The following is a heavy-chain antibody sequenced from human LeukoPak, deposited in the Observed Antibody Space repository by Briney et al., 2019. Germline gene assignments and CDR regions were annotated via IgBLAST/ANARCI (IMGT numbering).Heavy chain of an antibody. Sequence: GGSLRLSCAASGFTFSSYAMSWVREAPGKGLEWVSTISPVSSYTWYAESVKGRFTISRDNPKNSLYLQMDSLRAEDTAVYYCVRDVSRRIGMDVWGQGTSVTVSS. CDR2: ISPVSSYT. D-gene: IGHD2/OR15-2a*01. CDR1: GFTFSSYA. CDR3: VRDVSRRIGMDV. V-gene: IGHV3-21*01. J-gene: IGHJ6*02.